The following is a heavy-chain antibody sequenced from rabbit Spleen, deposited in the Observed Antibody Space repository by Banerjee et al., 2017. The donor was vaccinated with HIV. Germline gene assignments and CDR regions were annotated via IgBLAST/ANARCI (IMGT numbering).Heavy chain of an antibody. CDR3: ARDSSSSFSSYGMDL. J-gene: IGHJ6*01. V-gene: IGHV1S45*01. CDR2: IDSGSSGDT. D-gene: IGHD1-1*01. Sequence: QEQLKETGGGLVKPGASLTLTCTASGFSFSSRFYMCWVRQAPGKGLEWIACIDSGSSGDTYYANWAKGRFTISKTSSTTVTLQMTRLTAADTATYFCARDSSSSFSSYGMDLWGPGTLVTVS. CDR1: GFSFSSRFY.